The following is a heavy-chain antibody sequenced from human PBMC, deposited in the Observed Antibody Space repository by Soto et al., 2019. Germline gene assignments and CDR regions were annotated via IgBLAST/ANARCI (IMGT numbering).Heavy chain of an antibody. Sequence: EVQLVESGGGLVQPGGSLRLSCAASGFTFSSYSMNWVRQAPGKGLEWVSYISSSSSTIYYADSVKGRFTISRDNAKNSLYLQMNSLRAEDTAVYYCASPANYYYYMDVWGKGTTVTVSS. CDR2: ISSSSSTI. CDR3: ASPANYYYYMDV. V-gene: IGHV3-48*01. J-gene: IGHJ6*03. CDR1: GFTFSSYS.